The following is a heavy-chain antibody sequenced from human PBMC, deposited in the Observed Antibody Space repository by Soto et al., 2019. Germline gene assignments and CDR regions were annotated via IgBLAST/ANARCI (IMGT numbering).Heavy chain of an antibody. CDR3: ARESRDFFLCFDP. J-gene: IGHJ5*02. CDR1: GYIFSKYA. CDR2: LNVGTGNT. V-gene: IGHV1-3*01. Sequence: QVQLVQSGGEVKKPGASVKVSCKASGYIFSKYAIHWVRQVPGHKLEWMGWLNVGTGNTKYSQKFQGRVTITRDTSATTAYMELHSLTSEDTAVYYCARESRDFFLCFDPWGQGTLVTVSS.